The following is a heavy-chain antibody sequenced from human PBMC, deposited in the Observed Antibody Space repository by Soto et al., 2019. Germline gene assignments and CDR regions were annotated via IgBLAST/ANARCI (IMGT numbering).Heavy chain of an antibody. CDR3: AKAGIRTAIWYYSYMDV. D-gene: IGHD2-21*02. J-gene: IGHJ6*03. V-gene: IGHV3-23*01. CDR2: ISGSGGST. CDR1: GFTFSSYA. Sequence: GGSLRLSCAASGFTFSSYAMSWVRQAPGKGLEWVAAISGSGGSTYHADSVKGRFTISRDNSKNTLYLQMNSLRVEDTAIYYCAKAGIRTAIWYYSYMDVWGKGTTVTVSS.